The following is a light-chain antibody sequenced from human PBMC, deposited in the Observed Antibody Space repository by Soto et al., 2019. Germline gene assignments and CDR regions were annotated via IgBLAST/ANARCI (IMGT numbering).Light chain of an antibody. CDR2: TAS. V-gene: IGKV1-39*01. CDR3: QHCNNTPYT. CDR1: QSISSF. Sequence: IRVPQPPFALYASVGARVTITCRTSQSISSFLNWYQQKPGKAPQVLIHTASSFQSGVPSRFSGSGSGTDFALTISSLQPEDFATYFCQHCNNTPYTFGQGTKVDIK. J-gene: IGKJ2*01.